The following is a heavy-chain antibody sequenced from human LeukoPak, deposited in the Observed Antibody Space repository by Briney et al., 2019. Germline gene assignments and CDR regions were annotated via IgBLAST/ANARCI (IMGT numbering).Heavy chain of an antibody. V-gene: IGHV5-51*01. CDR1: GYSFTSYW. CDR2: IYPGDSDT. CDR3: ARHKLDTLLGALSKGGFVDV. Sequence: GESLKISCKGSGYSFTSYWIGWVRQMPGKGLEWMGIIYPGDSDTRYSPSFQGQVTISADKSISTAYLQWRSLKASDTAMYYCARHKLDTLLGALSKGGFVDVWGKGTTVTVSS. J-gene: IGHJ6*04. D-gene: IGHD3-16*01.